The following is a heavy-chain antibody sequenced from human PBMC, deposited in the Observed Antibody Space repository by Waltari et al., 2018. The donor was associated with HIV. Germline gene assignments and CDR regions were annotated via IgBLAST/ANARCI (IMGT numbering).Heavy chain of an antibody. CDR1: GGSFKGYF. CDR3: ARAYNSGPTPHNYYYYGIDV. Sequence: VRLDQWGSGLLNPSQTLSLTCAVDGGSFKGYFWNWVRRTPGRGLEWIGDVNYRGDTNYNPSLKSRASLSSDTSKNQFSLRLTSLTAADSATYYCARAYNSGPTPHNYYYYGIDVWGRGTTVIVSS. CDR2: VNYRGDT. J-gene: IGHJ6*02. D-gene: IGHD6-19*01. V-gene: IGHV4-34*01.